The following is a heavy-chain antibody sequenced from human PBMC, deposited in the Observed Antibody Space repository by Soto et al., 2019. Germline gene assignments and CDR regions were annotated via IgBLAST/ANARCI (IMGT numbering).Heavy chain of an antibody. CDR1: GGTFSSYA. CDR3: ARSQRIIVVVPAANYYYGMDV. V-gene: IGHV1-69*06. Sequence: QVQLVQSGAEVKKPGSSVKVSCKASGGTFSSYAISWVRQAPGQGLEWMGGIIPIFGTANYAQKFQGRVTITADKSTSTAHMELSSLRSEDTAVYYCARSQRIIVVVPAANYYYGMDVSGQGTTVTVSS. J-gene: IGHJ6*02. D-gene: IGHD2-2*01. CDR2: IIPIFGTA.